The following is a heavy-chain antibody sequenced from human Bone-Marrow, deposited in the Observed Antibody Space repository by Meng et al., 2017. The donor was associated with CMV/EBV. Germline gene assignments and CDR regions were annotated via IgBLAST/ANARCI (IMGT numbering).Heavy chain of an antibody. CDR2: IYDNWST. D-gene: IGHD3-22*01. J-gene: IGHJ4*02. CDR1: SGSVSSDSYY. CDR3: ARGSPGEYYTNSRGYFYFDN. V-gene: IGHV4-61*01. Sequence: GSLRLSCTVSSGSVSSDSYYWSWIRQPPGKGLEWIAYIYDNWSTNYHPSLKSRVTISVDTSKNQFSLKLTSVTAADTAVYYCARGSPGEYYTNSRGYFYFDNWGQGNLVTVYS.